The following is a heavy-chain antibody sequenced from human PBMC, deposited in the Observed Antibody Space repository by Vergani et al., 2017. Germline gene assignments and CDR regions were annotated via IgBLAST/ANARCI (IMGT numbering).Heavy chain of an antibody. J-gene: IGHJ5*01. CDR1: GFTSAGYA. CDR3: EKDLGTSSGGGWFDS. D-gene: IGHD6-6*01. V-gene: IGHV3-9*02. CDR2: ISWNSNSI. Sequence: EVQLEESGGGLVLPGRSLRLSCVASGFTSAGYAMHWVRQAPGKGLEWVSGISWNSNSIGYADSVKGRFTISRDNAKKSLYLQMNSLRAEDTALYYCEKDLGTSSGGGWFDSWGQGTLVTVSS.